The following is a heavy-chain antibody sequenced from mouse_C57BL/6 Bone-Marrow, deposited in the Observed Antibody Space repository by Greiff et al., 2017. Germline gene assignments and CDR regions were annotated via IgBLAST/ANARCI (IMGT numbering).Heavy chain of an antibody. D-gene: IGHD1-1*01. CDR1: GFNIKDDY. CDR2: FDPENGDT. V-gene: IGHV14-4*01. J-gene: IGHJ2*01. Sequence: EVKLVESGAELVRPGASVKLSCTASGFNIKDDYMHWVKQRPEQGLVWIGWFDPENGDTEYASKFQGKATITADTSSNTAYLQLSSLTSEDTAVYYCTTWNLILRYLDYWGQGTTLTVSS. CDR3: TTWNLILRYLDY.